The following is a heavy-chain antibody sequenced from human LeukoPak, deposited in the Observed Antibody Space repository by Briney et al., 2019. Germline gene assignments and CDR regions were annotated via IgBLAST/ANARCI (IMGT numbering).Heavy chain of an antibody. CDR2: IRSDGSDT. J-gene: IGHJ4*02. Sequence: PGGSLRLSCAASGFTFSNYWMHWVRQAPGEGLVWVSRIRSDGSDTRYAESVKGRFTISRDNAKNTPYLQMNSLRAEDTAVYYCARDWFHAIDYWGQGTLVTVSP. D-gene: IGHD2/OR15-2a*01. V-gene: IGHV3-74*01. CDR3: ARDWFHAIDY. CDR1: GFTFSNYW.